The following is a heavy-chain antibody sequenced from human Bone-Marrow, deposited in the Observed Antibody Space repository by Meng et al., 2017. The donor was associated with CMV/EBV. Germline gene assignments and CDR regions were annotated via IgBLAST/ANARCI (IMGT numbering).Heavy chain of an antibody. CDR1: GFTFSSYG. V-gene: IGHV3-30*02. CDR2: IRYDGSNK. Sequence: GESLKISCAASGFTFSSYGIHWVRQAPGKGLEWVAFIRYDGSNKYYADSVKGRFTISRDNSKNTLYLQMNSLRAEDTAVYYCAREGIPPESPGDAFDIWGQGTMVTVSS. D-gene: IGHD2-2*01. J-gene: IGHJ3*02. CDR3: AREGIPPESPGDAFDI.